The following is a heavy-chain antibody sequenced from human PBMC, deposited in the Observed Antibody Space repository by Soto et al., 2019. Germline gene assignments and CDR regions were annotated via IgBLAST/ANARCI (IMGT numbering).Heavy chain of an antibody. J-gene: IGHJ6*03. V-gene: IGHV7-4-1*01. Sequence: QVQLVQSGSELKKPGASVKVSCKASGYTFTSYAMNWVRQAPGQGLEWMGWINTNTGNPTYAQGFTGRFVFSLDTSVRSAYLQICSLKAEDTAVYYCARGSSFHPYYDFWSGYYQPYYYYYYMDVWGKGTTVTVSS. CDR3: ARGSSFHPYYDFWSGYYQPYYYYYYMDV. D-gene: IGHD3-3*01. CDR2: INTNTGNP. CDR1: GYTFTSYA.